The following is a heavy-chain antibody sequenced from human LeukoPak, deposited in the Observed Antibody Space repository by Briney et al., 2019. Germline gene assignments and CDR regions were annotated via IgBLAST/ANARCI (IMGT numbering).Heavy chain of an antibody. CDR3: ARLYDSSCY. CDR2: INPNSGGT. CDR1: GYTFTGYC. Sequence: ASVKISCKASGYTFTGYCMHSVRQTPVQGLEWIGWINPNSGGTNYAHKIQGRVTMTRDTSISTAYMELSRLRSDDTAVYYCARLYDSSCYWGQGTLVTVSS. J-gene: IGHJ4*02. D-gene: IGHD3-22*01. V-gene: IGHV1-2*02.